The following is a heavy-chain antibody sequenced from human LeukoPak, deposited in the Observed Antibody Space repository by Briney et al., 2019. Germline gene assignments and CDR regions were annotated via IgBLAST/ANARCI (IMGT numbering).Heavy chain of an antibody. J-gene: IGHJ6*02. Sequence: PSQTLSLTCTVSRGSINNPDYSWSWFRQPPGKGLEWIATISYSGSTYYNPSLKSLVTISMDTSKNQFSLKLTSVTAADTAVYYCARHDEVETRGSSSWYDYYGMDVWGQGTTVTVSS. CDR2: ISYSGST. V-gene: IGHV4-30-4*01. CDR3: ARHDEVETRGSSSWYDYYGMDV. CDR1: RGSINNPDYS. D-gene: IGHD6-13*01.